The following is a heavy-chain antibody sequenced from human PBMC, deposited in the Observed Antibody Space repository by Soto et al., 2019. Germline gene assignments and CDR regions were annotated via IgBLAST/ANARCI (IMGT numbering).Heavy chain of an antibody. CDR1: GFIFSAYG. CDR3: ARLAYSNFLGGLDS. V-gene: IGHV3-33*01. D-gene: IGHD1-26*01. J-gene: IGHJ5*01. Sequence: GGSLRLSCAASGFIFSAYGIHWVRQAPGKGLEWVAIVWNDGINKYYADSVKGRFTISRDNFKNTVDLQMNSLRVEDTAVYYCARLAYSNFLGGLDSWGQGTLVTVSS. CDR2: VWNDGINK.